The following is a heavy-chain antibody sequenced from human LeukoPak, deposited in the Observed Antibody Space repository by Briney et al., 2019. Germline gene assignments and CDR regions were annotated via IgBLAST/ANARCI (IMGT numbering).Heavy chain of an antibody. CDR1: GGSISSGGYY. CDR3: ARVMPLRFLEWLLGDAFDI. D-gene: IGHD3-3*01. Sequence: SETLSLTCTVSGGSISSGGYYWSWIRQHPGKGLEWIGYIYYSGSTYYNPSLKSRVTISVDTSKNQFSLKLSSVTAADTAVYYCARVMPLRFLEWLLGDAFDIWGQGTMVTFSS. J-gene: IGHJ3*02. CDR2: IYYSGST. V-gene: IGHV4-31*03.